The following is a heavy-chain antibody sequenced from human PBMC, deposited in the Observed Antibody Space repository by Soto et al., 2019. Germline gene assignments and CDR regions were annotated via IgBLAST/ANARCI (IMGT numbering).Heavy chain of an antibody. V-gene: IGHV4-30-4*01. J-gene: IGHJ4*01. CDR1: GGSISSGDYY. D-gene: IGHD1-7*01. Sequence: SETLSLTCSVSGGSISSGDYYWSWIRQPPGKGLEWIGYIYYSGSTYYNPSLKSRVTISVDTSKNQFSLKLSSVTAADTAVYYCARVPAVGITGTYYFDYWGQGTLVTVSS. CDR3: ARVPAVGITGTYYFDY. CDR2: IYYSGST.